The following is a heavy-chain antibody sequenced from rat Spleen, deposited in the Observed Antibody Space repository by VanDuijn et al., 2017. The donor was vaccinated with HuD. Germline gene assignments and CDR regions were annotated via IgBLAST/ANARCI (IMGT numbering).Heavy chain of an antibody. V-gene: IGHV5S23*01. J-gene: IGHJ3*01. CDR2: ISYDGSAT. CDR3: TTGDTVVSWFAY. Sequence: EVQLVESGGGLVQPGRSLKLSCTASGFTFSSYDMAWVRQAPTKGLEWVASISYDGSATYYRDSVKGRFTISRDNAKSTLYLQMDSLRSEDTATYYCTTGDTVVSWFAYWGQGTLVTVSS. D-gene: IGHD1-1*01. CDR1: GFTFSSYD.